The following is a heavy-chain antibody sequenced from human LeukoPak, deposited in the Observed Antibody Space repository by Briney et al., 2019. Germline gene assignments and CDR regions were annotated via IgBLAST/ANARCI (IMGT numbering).Heavy chain of an antibody. V-gene: IGHV1-18*01. D-gene: IGHD3-3*01. CDR3: ARDKVRYDFWSGYSPDEYYYYGMDV. CDR1: GYTFTSYG. Sequence: GASVKVSCKASGYTFTSYGISWVRQAPGQGLEWMGWVSAYNGNTNYAQKLQGRVTITTDTSTSTAYMELRSLRSDDTAVYYCARDKVRYDFWSGYSPDEYYYYGMDVWGQGTTVTVSS. J-gene: IGHJ6*02. CDR2: VSAYNGNT.